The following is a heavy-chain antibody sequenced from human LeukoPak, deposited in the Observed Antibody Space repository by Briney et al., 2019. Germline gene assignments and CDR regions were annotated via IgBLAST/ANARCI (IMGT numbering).Heavy chain of an antibody. J-gene: IGHJ4*02. D-gene: IGHD3-16*01. Sequence: ASVKVSYKPSGYVFTDYHINLLRQAPGQGLEWIGWISTFNGNIKFLQKFQGRVTLTTDTSTTTDYMELSSLTSDDTAVYYCARDDHGFGYFDHWGQGTLVTVSS. V-gene: IGHV1-18*01. CDR3: ARDDHGFGYFDH. CDR1: GYVFTDYH. CDR2: ISTFNGNI.